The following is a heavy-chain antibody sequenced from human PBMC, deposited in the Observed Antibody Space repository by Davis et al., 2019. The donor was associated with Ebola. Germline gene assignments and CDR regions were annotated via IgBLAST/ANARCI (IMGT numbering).Heavy chain of an antibody. Sequence: PSETLSLTCTVSDASISGHYWNWFRQPPGKGLEWIGFISGSGRTSYNPSLKSRVTISADPSKKQFSLNLSSVTAADTAVYFCSRFGEGAYWGQGTLVTVSS. V-gene: IGHV4-59*11. CDR3: SRFGEGAY. J-gene: IGHJ4*02. CDR2: ISGSGRT. D-gene: IGHD2-21*01. CDR1: DASISGHY.